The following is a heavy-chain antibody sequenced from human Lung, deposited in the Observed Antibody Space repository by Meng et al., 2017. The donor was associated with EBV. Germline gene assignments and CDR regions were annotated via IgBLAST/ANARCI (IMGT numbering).Heavy chain of an antibody. J-gene: IGHJ4*02. CDR2: INHSGST. V-gene: IGHV4-34*01. Sequence: QVRLQEGGAGLLKPSETRSLTCAFYDGSFSGYYWSWIRQPPGKGLEWIGEINHSGSTNYNPSLKSRVTISVDTSKNQFSLSLNSVTAADTAVYYCARGGTSSAPFDYWGQGTLVTVSS. CDR3: ARGGTSSAPFDY. CDR1: DGSFSGYY. D-gene: IGHD2-2*01.